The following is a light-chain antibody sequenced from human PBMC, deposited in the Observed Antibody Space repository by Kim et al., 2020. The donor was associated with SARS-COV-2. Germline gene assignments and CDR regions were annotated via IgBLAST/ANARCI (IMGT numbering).Light chain of an antibody. V-gene: IGLV3-21*04. CDR3: QVWDSSSDRV. CDR1: NIGSKS. CDR2: YDS. J-gene: IGLJ3*02. Sequence: VAPGKTARITCGRNNIGSKSVPWYQQKPGQAPVLVIYYDSDRPSGIPERFSGSNSGNTATLTISRVEAGDEADYYCQVWDSSSDRVFGGGTQLTVL.